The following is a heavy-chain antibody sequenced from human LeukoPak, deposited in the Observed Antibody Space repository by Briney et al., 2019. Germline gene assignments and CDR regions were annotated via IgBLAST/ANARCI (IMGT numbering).Heavy chain of an antibody. CDR3: ARRGANYYGSGSYFFDY. V-gene: IGHV4-30-4*08. D-gene: IGHD3-10*01. J-gene: IGHJ4*02. Sequence: PSQTLSLTCTVSGGSISSGDYYWSWIRQPPGKGLEWIGYIYYSGSTYYNPSLKSRVTISVDTSKNQFPLKLSSVTAADTAVYYCARRGANYYGSGSYFFDYWGQGTLVTVSS. CDR2: IYYSGST. CDR1: GGSISSGDYY.